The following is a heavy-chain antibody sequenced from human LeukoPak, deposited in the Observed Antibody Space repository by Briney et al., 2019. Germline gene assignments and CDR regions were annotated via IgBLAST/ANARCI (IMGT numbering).Heavy chain of an antibody. CDR1: GGSMTSYY. CDR3: ARHARSTFSTSWYDS. Sequence: PSETLSLTCTVSGGSMTSYYWSWIRQPPGKGLEWIAYIYYCGGTNYNPSLKSRVTISVNTSKNQFSLKLSSVTAADTAVYYCARHARSTFSTSWYDSWGQGTLVTVSS. J-gene: IGHJ5*01. D-gene: IGHD2-2*01. CDR2: IYYCGGT. V-gene: IGHV4-59*08.